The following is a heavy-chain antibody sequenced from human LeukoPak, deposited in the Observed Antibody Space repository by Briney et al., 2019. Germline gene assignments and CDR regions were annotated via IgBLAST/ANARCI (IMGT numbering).Heavy chain of an antibody. Sequence: ASVKVFCKASGYTFTAYYMHWVRQAPGQGLEWMGWINPNTGDTNSAQHFQGRVTMTRDTSITTVYMELSRLRSDDTAVYYCARDGGFDFWGQGTRVTVSS. D-gene: IGHD4-23*01. CDR3: ARDGGFDF. J-gene: IGHJ4*02. CDR2: INPNTGDT. V-gene: IGHV1-2*02. CDR1: GYTFTAYY.